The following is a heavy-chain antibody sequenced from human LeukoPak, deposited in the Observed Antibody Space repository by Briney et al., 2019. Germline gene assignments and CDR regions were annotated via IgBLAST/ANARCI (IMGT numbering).Heavy chain of an antibody. D-gene: IGHD1-26*01. V-gene: IGHV3-30-3*01. CDR3: ASGRKVGDMDV. CDR2: ISYDGSNK. CDR1: GFTFSSYA. J-gene: IGHJ6*02. Sequence: PGGSLRLSCAASGFTFSSYAMHWVRQAPGKGLEWVAVISYDGSNKYYADSVKGRFTISRDNSKNTLYLQMSSLRAEDTALYYCASGRKVGDMDVWGQGTTVTVSS.